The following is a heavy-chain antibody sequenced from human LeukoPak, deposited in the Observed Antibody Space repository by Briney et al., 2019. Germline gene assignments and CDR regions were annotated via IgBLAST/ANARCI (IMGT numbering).Heavy chain of an antibody. D-gene: IGHD2-15*01. Sequence: GGSLRLSCAASGFTFSSYAMSWVRQAPGKGLEGVAVISYDGSNKYYADSVKGRFTISRDNSKDTLYLQMNSLRAEDTAVYYCAREYEGYCSGGSCFRGTYNWFDPWGQGTLVTVSS. CDR3: AREYEGYCSGGSCFRGTYNWFDP. CDR2: ISYDGSNK. V-gene: IGHV3-30*04. J-gene: IGHJ5*02. CDR1: GFTFSSYA.